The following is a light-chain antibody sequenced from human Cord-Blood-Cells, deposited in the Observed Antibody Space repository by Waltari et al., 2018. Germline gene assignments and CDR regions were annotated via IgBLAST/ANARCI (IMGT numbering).Light chain of an antibody. CDR2: AAS. CDR1: QSSSSY. J-gene: IGKJ1*01. CDR3: QQRYSTPRP. Sequence: DIQMTQSPSSLSASVGDRVTITCRASQSSSSYLNWYQQKPGKAPKLLIYAASSLQSWVPSRFSGSVSGTDFTLTISSLQPVVFATYYCQQRYSTPRPFGQGTKVEIK. V-gene: IGKV1-39*01.